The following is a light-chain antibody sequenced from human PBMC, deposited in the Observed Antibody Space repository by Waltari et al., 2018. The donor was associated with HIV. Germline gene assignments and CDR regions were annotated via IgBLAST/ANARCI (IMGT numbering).Light chain of an antibody. CDR1: RSNIGAGYD. CDR2: GNT. CDR3: QSYDRSLSGGV. Sequence: QSVLTQPPSVSGAPGQTVTISCTGSRSNIGAGYDIHWYQHLPGRAPKLLIYGNTNRPSGVPDRFSGSRSGTSASLVITGLQAEDAADYYCQSYDRSLSGGVFGGGTRLTVL. J-gene: IGLJ7*01. V-gene: IGLV1-40*01.